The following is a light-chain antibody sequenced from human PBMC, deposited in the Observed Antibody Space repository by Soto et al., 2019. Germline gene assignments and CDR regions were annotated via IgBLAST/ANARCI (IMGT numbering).Light chain of an antibody. J-gene: IGKJ1*01. V-gene: IGKV1D-8*01. Sequence: VIWMTQSPSLLSASTGDRVTISCRMSQGISSYLAWYQQKPGKAPELLIYAASTLQSGVPSRFSGSGSETHCTLTTTCHHSAEEATQYCQQDYSFHQTFGQGTKADIK. CDR3: QQDYSFHQT. CDR1: QGISSY. CDR2: AAS.